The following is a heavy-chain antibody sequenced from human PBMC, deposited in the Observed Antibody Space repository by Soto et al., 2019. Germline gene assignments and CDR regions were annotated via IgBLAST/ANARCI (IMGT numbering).Heavy chain of an antibody. CDR2: INTYNGNT. Sequence: QVQLVQSGAEVKKPGASVKVSCKASGYTFTSYAISWVRQAPGQGLEWMGWINTYNGNTNYTQKLQCRVTITTDTSTSTAYMELRSMRSRDTAVYYCARDSALELGDYWGQGTLVTVSS. V-gene: IGHV1-18*01. J-gene: IGHJ4*02. D-gene: IGHD1-26*01. CDR3: ARDSALELGDY. CDR1: GYTFTSYA.